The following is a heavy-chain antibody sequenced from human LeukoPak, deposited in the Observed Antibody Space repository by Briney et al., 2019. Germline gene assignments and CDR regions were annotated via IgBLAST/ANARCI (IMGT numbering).Heavy chain of an antibody. CDR3: ARSRIWFAELRRQYYCMDV. D-gene: IGHD3-10*01. V-gene: IGHV1-2*02. Sequence: GASVKVSCKASGYTFTGYYMHWVRQAPGQGLEWMGWINPNSGATKYAQKFQGRVIMTRDTSVNTASMELRRLTSDDTAVFYCARSRIWFAELRRQYYCMDVWGKGTTVTVSS. CDR2: INPNSGAT. J-gene: IGHJ6*03. CDR1: GYTFTGYY.